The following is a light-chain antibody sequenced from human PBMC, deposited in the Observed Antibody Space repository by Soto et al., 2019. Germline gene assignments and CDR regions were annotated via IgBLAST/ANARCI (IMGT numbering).Light chain of an antibody. CDR3: TSYVCSDKFVV. V-gene: IGLV2-8*01. J-gene: IGLJ2*01. Sequence: QSALTQPPSASGSPGQSVTISCTGTSSDVGGYNYVSWYQQHPGKAPRLLIYEVNKRPSGVPDRFSGSKSDNAASLTVSGLQADDEADYYCTSYVCSDKFVVFGGGTQLTVL. CDR1: SSDVGGYNY. CDR2: EVN.